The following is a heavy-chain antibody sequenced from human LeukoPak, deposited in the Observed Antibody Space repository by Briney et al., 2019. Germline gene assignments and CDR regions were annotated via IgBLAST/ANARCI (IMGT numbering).Heavy chain of an antibody. CDR2: IKQDGSEK. CDR1: GFTFSSYW. V-gene: IGHV3-7*01. Sequence: GGSLRLSCAASGFTFSSYWMSWVRQAPGKGLEWVANIKQDGSEKYYVDSVKGRFTISRDNAKNSLYLQMNSLRAEDTAVYYCARDGSIFAASEKHFDYWGQGTLVTVSS. D-gene: IGHD3-3*01. CDR3: ARDGSIFAASEKHFDY. J-gene: IGHJ4*02.